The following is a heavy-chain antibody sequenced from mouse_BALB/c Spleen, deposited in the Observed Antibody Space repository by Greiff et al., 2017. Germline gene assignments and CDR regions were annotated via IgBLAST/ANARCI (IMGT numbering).Heavy chain of an antibody. CDR3: AREDYYGYADY. D-gene: IGHD1-2*01. CDR2: LSYSGST. J-gene: IGHJ2*01. Sequence: EVKLQESGPGLVKPSQSLSLTCTVTGYSITSDYAWYWIRQFPGNKLEWMGYLSYSGSTSYNPSLKSRISIPRDTSKNQFFLQLNSVTTEDTATYYCAREDYYGYADYWGQGTTLTVSS. CDR1: GYSITSDYA. V-gene: IGHV3-2*02.